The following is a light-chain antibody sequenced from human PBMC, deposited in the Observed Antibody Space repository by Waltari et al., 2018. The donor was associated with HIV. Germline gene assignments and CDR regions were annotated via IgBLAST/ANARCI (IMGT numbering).Light chain of an antibody. CDR3: AAWDNSLTAVV. J-gene: IGLJ2*01. Sequence: QSVLTQPPSVSAAPGQKVTVSCSGTRSNIGSSYVAWYQQLPGTAPKLLIYDNTNRPSGIPDRFSGSRSGTSATLGITELQTGDEADYFCAAWDNSLTAVVFGGGTKLTVL. V-gene: IGLV1-51*01. CDR2: DNT. CDR1: RSNIGSSY.